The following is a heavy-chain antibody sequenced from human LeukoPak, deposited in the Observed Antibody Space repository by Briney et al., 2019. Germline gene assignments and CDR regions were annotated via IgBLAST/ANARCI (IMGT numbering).Heavy chain of an antibody. CDR3: ARDLGDYGDC. J-gene: IGHJ4*02. V-gene: IGHV1-46*01. CDR2: INPSGDT. Sequence: ASVKVSCKASGYTFTSRYMHWVRQAPGQGLEWMGLINPSGDTGYAQKFQGRVTVTRDTSTSTVYMELSSLISEDTAVYYCARDLGDYGDCWGQGTLVTVSS. CDR1: GYTFTSRY.